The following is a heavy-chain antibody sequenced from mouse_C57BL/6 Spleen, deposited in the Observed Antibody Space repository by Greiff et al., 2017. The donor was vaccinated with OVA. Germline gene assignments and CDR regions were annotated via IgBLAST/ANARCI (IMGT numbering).Heavy chain of an antibody. CDR3: ARDLDGYYSWFAY. V-gene: IGHV3-6*01. D-gene: IGHD2-3*01. CDR1: GYSITSGYY. Sequence: ESGPGLVKPSQSLSLTCSVTGYSITSGYYWNWIRQFPGNKLEWMGYISYDGSNNYNPSLKNRISITRDTSKNQFFLKLNSVTTEDTATYYCARDLDGYYSWFAYWGQGTLVTVSA. CDR2: ISYDGSN. J-gene: IGHJ3*01.